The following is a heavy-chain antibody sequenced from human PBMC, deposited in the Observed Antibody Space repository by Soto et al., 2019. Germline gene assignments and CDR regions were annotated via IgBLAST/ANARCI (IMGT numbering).Heavy chain of an antibody. V-gene: IGHV4-30-4*01. CDR1: GGSISDDSY. D-gene: IGHD2-2*01. CDR3: ARDEYQLLSSVSWFDS. Sequence: PSETLSLTCTVSGGSISDDSYWSWIRQTPGKGLEWIGYIYHTGNTYYNPSLRSRVSIPVDKSKSRFSLKLISVTAADTAVYFCARDEYQLLSSVSWFDSWGQGTLVTVSS. J-gene: IGHJ5*01. CDR2: IYHTGNT.